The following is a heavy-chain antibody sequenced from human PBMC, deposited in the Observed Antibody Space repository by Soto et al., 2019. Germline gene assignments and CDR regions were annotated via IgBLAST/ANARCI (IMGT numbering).Heavy chain of an antibody. CDR3: ARKGSGWTFDY. J-gene: IGHJ4*02. D-gene: IGHD6-19*01. Sequence: QVQLVESGGGVVQPGRSLRLSCAASGFTLSNYAMHWVRQAPGKGLEWVAVIWYDGSYKYYADSVKGRFTISRDSSKNTLYLQVSSLRADDTAMYYCARKGSGWTFDYWGQGTLVTVSS. CDR1: GFTLSNYA. V-gene: IGHV3-33*01. CDR2: IWYDGSYK.